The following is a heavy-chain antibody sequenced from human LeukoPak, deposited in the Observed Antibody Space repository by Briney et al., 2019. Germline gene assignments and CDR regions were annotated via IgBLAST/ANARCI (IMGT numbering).Heavy chain of an antibody. V-gene: IGHV4-59*01. CDR3: ARDNPGYYDSSGFDY. D-gene: IGHD3-22*01. Sequence: PSETLSLTCTVSGGSISSYYWSWIRQPPGKGVEWIGYIYYSGSTNYNPSLKSRVTISVDTSKNQFSLKLSSVTAADTAVYYCARDNPGYYDSSGFDYWRQGTLVTVSS. CDR1: GGSISSYY. J-gene: IGHJ4*02. CDR2: IYYSGST.